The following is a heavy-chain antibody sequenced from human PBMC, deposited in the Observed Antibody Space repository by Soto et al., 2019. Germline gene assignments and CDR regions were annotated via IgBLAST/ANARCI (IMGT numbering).Heavy chain of an antibody. CDR1: GFTFSSYA. V-gene: IGHV3-30-3*01. D-gene: IGHD3-10*01. CDR3: ARALGFGELPTANWFDP. Sequence: RLSCAASGFTFSSYAMHWVRQAPGKGLEWVAVISYDGSNKYYADSVKGRFTISRDNSKNTLYLQMNSLRAEDTAVYCCARALGFGELPTANWFDPWGQGTLVTVSS. CDR2: ISYDGSNK. J-gene: IGHJ5*02.